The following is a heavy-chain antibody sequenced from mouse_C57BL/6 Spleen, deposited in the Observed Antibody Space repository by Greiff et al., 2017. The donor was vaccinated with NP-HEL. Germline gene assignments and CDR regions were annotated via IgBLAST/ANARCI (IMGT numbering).Heavy chain of an antibody. Sequence: VQRVESGPGLVQPSQSLSITCTVSGFSLTSYGVHWVRQSPGKGLEWLGVIWSGGSTDYNAAFISRLSISKDNSKSQVFFKMNSLQADDTAIYYCARNEGTGYAMDYWGQGTSVTVSS. CDR3: ARNEGTGYAMDY. CDR2: IWSGGST. V-gene: IGHV2-2*01. CDR1: GFSLTSYG. J-gene: IGHJ4*01. D-gene: IGHD3-3*01.